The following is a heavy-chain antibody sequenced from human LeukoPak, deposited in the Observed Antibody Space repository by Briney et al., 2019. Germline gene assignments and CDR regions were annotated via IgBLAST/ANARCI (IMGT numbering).Heavy chain of an antibody. J-gene: IGHJ5*02. D-gene: IGHD5-18*01. Sequence: SETLSLTCAVSGVSISSSNWWHWVRQPPGKGLEWIGEIYHSGSTNYNPSLKSRVTISVDTSKNQFSLKLSSVTAADTAVYYCARRIISGYGCWFDPWGQGTLVTVSS. CDR2: IYHSGST. CDR1: GVSISSSNW. V-gene: IGHV4-4*02. CDR3: ARRIISGYGCWFDP.